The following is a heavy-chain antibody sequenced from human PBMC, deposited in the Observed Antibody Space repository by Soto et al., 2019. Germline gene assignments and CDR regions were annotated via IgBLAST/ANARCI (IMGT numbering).Heavy chain of an antibody. J-gene: IGHJ4*02. Sequence: GGSLRLSCVASGFTFSNFALSWVRQAPGKGLEWVSAISGSGGSKYYADSVKGRFTISRDNSKNTLFLQMDSLRAEDTAVYYCARDVNIVATTPTGIDYWGQGTLVTVSS. CDR2: ISGSGGSK. CDR3: ARDVNIVATTPTGIDY. CDR1: GFTFSNFA. D-gene: IGHD5-12*01. V-gene: IGHV3-23*01.